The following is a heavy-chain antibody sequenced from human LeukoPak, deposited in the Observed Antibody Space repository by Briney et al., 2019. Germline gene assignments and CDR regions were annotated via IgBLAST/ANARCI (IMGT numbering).Heavy chain of an antibody. Sequence: GGSLRLSCAASGFTFGSYAMSWVRQALGKGLEWVSAISGGGDRIFYADSGRGRFTISRDNSKNTLYLQMNSLRADDTAVYYCEKALVDGGSLDYWGQGTLVTVSS. J-gene: IGHJ4*02. CDR3: EKALVDGGSLDY. D-gene: IGHD2-8*01. CDR2: ISGGGDRI. V-gene: IGHV3-23*01. CDR1: GFTFGSYA.